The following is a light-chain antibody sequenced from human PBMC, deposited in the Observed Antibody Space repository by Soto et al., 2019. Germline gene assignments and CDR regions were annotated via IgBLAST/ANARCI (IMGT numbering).Light chain of an antibody. CDR3: QQLYTYPLT. V-gene: IGKV1-9*01. CDR1: QSITTY. J-gene: IGKJ4*01. CDR2: KAS. Sequence: DIQMTQSPSSLSASVGDRVTITCRASQSITTYLNWYRQKPGKAPKLLIYKASTLKSGVPSRFSGSGSGTEFTLTISSLQPDDFATYYCQQLYTYPLTFGGGTKVDIK.